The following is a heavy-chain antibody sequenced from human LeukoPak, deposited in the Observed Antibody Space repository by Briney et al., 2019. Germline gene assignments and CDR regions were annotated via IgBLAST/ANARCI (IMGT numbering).Heavy chain of an antibody. D-gene: IGHD3-10*01. CDR1: GGTFSSYA. Sequence: ASVKVSCKASGGTFSSYAISWVRQAPGQGLEWMGGIIPIFGTANYAQKFRGRVTITADKSTSTAYMELSSLRSEDTAVYYCARGLWFGELLGPYYYYYGMDVWGKGTTVTVSS. CDR3: ARGLWFGELLGPYYYYYGMDV. CDR2: IIPIFGTA. J-gene: IGHJ6*04. V-gene: IGHV1-69*06.